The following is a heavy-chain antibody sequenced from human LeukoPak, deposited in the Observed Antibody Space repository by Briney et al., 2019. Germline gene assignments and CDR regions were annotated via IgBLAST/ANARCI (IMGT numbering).Heavy chain of an antibody. CDR2: ISSSSSHI. CDR1: GFTFSSYS. J-gene: IGHJ6*02. CDR3: ARDGYCSGGSCYSPGAYYYYGMDV. Sequence: GGSLRLSCAASGFTFSSYSMNWVRQAPGKGLEWVSSISSSSSHIYYADSVKGRFTISRDNAKNSLYLQMNSLRAEDTAVYYCARDGYCSGGSCYSPGAYYYYGMDVWGQGTTVTVSS. D-gene: IGHD2-15*01. V-gene: IGHV3-21*01.